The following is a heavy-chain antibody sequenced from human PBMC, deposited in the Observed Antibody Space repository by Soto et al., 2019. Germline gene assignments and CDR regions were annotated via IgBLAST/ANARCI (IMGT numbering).Heavy chain of an antibody. CDR3: ARKDKSGYFNWFDP. CDR1: GYRFTPYW. J-gene: IGHJ5*02. CDR2: IFPSDSDT. V-gene: IGHV5-51*01. Sequence: GESMKISCRTSGYRFTPYWIAWVRQMPGKGLEWMGIIFPSDSDTRYSPSFQGQVTISADRSTSTVFLQWASMKASDTAVYFCARKDKSGYFNWFDPWGRGTLVTVSS. D-gene: IGHD3-22*01.